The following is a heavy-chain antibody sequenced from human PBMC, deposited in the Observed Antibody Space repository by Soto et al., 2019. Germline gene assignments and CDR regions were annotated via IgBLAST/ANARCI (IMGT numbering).Heavy chain of an antibody. CDR3: ARVNDFWSGPLNWFDP. CDR2: ISAYNGNT. CDR1: GYTFTSYG. J-gene: IGHJ5*02. Sequence: ASLKVSCKASGYTFTSYGISWVRQAPGQGLEWMGWISAYNGNTNYAQKLQGRVTMTTDTSTSTAYMELRSLRSDDTAVYYCARVNDFWSGPLNWFDPWGQGTLVTVSS. D-gene: IGHD3-3*01. V-gene: IGHV1-18*01.